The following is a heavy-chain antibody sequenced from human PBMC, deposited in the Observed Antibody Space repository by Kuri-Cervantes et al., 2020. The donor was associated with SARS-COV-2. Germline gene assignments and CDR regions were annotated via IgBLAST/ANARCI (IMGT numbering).Heavy chain of an antibody. CDR3: AREGRGYAYFDY. D-gene: IGHD5-12*01. CDR1: GFTFSNAW. J-gene: IGHJ4*02. V-gene: IGHV3-7*01. CDR2: IKQDGSEK. Sequence: GESLKISCAASGFTFSNAWMSWVRQAPGKGLEWVANIKQDGSEKYYVDSVKGRFTISRDNAKNSLYLQMNSLRAEDTAVYYCAREGRGYAYFDYWGQGTLVTVSS.